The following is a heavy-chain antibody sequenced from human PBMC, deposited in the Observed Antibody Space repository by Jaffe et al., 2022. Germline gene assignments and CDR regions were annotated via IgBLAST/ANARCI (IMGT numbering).Heavy chain of an antibody. J-gene: IGHJ4*02. CDR3: ARDPSRSFYYVPYYFDY. V-gene: IGHV3-48*03. Sequence: EVQLVESGGGLVQPGGSLRLSCAASGFTFSSYEMNWVRQAPGKGLEWVSYISSSGSTIYYADSVKGRFTISRDNAKNSLYLQMNSLRAEDTAVYYCARDPSRSFYYVPYYFDYWGQGTLVTVSS. CDR2: ISSSGSTI. D-gene: IGHD3-22*01. CDR1: GFTFSSYE.